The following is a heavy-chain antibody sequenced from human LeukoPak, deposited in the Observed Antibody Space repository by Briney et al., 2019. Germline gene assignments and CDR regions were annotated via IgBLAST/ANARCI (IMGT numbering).Heavy chain of an antibody. Sequence: ASVTVSCKASGYTFTSYYMHWVRQAPGQGLEWMGWISAYNGNTNYAQKLQGRVTMTTDTSTSTAHMELRSLRSDDTAVYYCARDRSTMVRGAGAFWGQGTLVTVSS. CDR3: ARDRSTMVRGAGAF. V-gene: IGHV1-18*04. CDR1: GYTFTSYY. D-gene: IGHD3-10*01. CDR2: ISAYNGNT. J-gene: IGHJ4*02.